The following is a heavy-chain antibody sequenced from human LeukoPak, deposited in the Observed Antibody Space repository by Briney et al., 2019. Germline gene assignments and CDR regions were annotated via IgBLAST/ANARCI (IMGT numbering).Heavy chain of an antibody. V-gene: IGHV4-59*08. Sequence: SETLSLTCTVSGDSISSYYWTWIRQPPGKGLEWIGYIYYSGSTNYNPSLKSRVTISVDTSKNQFSLKLSSVTAADTAVYFCASRIAVGGGHIDSWGQGTLVTVSS. CDR3: ASRIAVGGGHIDS. J-gene: IGHJ4*02. CDR1: GDSISSYY. CDR2: IYYSGST. D-gene: IGHD6-19*01.